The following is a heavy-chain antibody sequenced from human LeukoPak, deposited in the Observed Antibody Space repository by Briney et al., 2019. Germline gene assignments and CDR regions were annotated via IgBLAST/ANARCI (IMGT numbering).Heavy chain of an antibody. Sequence: SETLPLTCAVYGGSFSGYYWSWIRQPPGKGLEWIGEINHSGSTNYNPSLKSRVTISVDTSKNQFSLKLSSVTAADTAVYYCAKSTYYYDTFVNAFDFWGQGTVVTVSS. V-gene: IGHV4-34*01. J-gene: IGHJ3*01. CDR3: AKSTYYYDTFVNAFDF. D-gene: IGHD3-22*01. CDR2: INHSGST. CDR1: GGSFSGYY.